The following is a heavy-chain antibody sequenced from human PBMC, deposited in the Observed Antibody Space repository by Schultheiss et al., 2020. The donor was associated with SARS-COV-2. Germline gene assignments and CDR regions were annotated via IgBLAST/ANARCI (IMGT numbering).Heavy chain of an antibody. CDR3: ARDGPWDGGKATPYFQH. CDR2: ISYDGSNK. CDR1: GFIFNNHG. D-gene: IGHD2-15*01. J-gene: IGHJ1*01. V-gene: IGHV3-30*03. Sequence: GGSLRLSCAASGFIFNNHGMHWVRQAPGKGLEWVAVISYDGSNKYYADSVKGRFTISRDNSKNTLYLQMNSLRAEDTAVYYCARDGPWDGGKATPYFQHWGQGTLVTVSS.